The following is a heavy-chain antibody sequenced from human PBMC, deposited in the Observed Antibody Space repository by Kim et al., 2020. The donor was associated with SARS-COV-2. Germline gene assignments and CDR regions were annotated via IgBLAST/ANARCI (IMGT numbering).Heavy chain of an antibody. V-gene: IGHV4-34*01. CDR2: INHGGST. D-gene: IGHD2-15*01. CDR3: ARGRVIVVLDGHYYYGMDV. J-gene: IGHJ6*02. Sequence: SETLSLTCGVSGGSFSGYYWTWVRQSPGKGLEWIGQINHGGSTSFNPSLKSRVTISVDTSKNQFSLRLSSVTAADTGVYYCARGRVIVVLDGHYYYGMDVWGQGTTVTVSS. CDR1: GGSFSGYY.